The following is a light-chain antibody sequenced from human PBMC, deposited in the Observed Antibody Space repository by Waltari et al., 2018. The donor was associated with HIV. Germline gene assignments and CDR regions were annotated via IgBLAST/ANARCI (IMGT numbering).Light chain of an antibody. CDR2: VNT. J-gene: IGLJ2*01. Sequence: QFVLTQPPSGSGAPGPRVTLSCTGTGPNNGAGIDVHWYHQLPGTAPKLLVYVNTNRPSGVPDRFSGSKSGTSASLAITGLQPEDEADYYCQSYDTSLSGSGVVFGGGTKLTVL. V-gene: IGLV1-40*01. CDR1: GPNNGAGID. CDR3: QSYDTSLSGSGVV.